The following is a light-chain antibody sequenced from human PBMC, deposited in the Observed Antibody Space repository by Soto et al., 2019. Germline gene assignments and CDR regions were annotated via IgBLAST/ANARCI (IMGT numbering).Light chain of an antibody. Sequence: SVLTQPPPVSGAPGQRVIVSCTGSTSNIGAGYDVHWYQQLPGTSPKLLIFANSNRPSGVPDRFSASRSGSSASLTITGLQAEDEADYYCQSYDTSLSGSYVFGSGTKVTVL. CDR1: TSNIGAGYD. CDR3: QSYDTSLSGSYV. CDR2: ANS. V-gene: IGLV1-40*01. J-gene: IGLJ1*01.